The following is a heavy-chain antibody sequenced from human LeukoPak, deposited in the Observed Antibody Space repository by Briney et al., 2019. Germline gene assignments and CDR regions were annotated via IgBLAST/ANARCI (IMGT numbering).Heavy chain of an antibody. CDR1: GFTFSSSW. D-gene: IGHD4-17*01. J-gene: IGHJ4*02. V-gene: IGHV3-7*01. CDR3: ATXTRAYAVLLAY. CDR2: INQDGGQK. Sequence: GGSLRLSCAASGFTFSSSWMIWARQAPGKGLEWVANINQDGGQKYYLDSVKGRFTISRDNADNSLYLQMDGLRAEDTAVYYCATXTRAYAVLLAYWGQGTLVTVSS.